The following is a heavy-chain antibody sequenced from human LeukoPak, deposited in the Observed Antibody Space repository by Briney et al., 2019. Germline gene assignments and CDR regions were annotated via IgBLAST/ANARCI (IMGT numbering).Heavy chain of an antibody. D-gene: IGHD4-17*01. CDR2: VFYTGST. Sequence: SETLSLTCTVSGGSISSSSYYWGWIRQPPGKGLEWIGSVFYTGSTYYNPSLDSRVTISVDTSKNQFSLKLSSVTAADTAVYYCARAGDYEAEFDYWGQGTLVTVSS. J-gene: IGHJ4*02. V-gene: IGHV4-39*07. CDR3: ARAGDYEAEFDY. CDR1: GGSISSSSYY.